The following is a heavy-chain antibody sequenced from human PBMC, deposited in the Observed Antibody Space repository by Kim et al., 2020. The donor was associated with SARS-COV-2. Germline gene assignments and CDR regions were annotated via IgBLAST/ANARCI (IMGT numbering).Heavy chain of an antibody. D-gene: IGHD3-10*01. J-gene: IGHJ4*02. CDR2: VYYTGST. Sequence: SETLSLTCTVYGGSISSTIYYWGWFRQSPGKGLEWIGNVYYTGSTYYNPSLKSRVTISVDTSKNQFSLKLSSVTAADTAVYYCATPRSRSVDYWGQGTLVTVSS. CDR3: ATPRSRSVDY. CDR1: GGSISSTIYY. V-gene: IGHV4-39*01.